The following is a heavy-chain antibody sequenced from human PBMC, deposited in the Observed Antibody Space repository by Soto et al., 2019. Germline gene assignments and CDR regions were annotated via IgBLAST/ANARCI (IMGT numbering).Heavy chain of an antibody. Sequence: GGSLRLSCAASGFIFSNYEMNWVRQAPGKGLEWLSYISSVGSTVYYADSVKGRFTISRDSAKSSLYLQMNSLGAEDTAVYYCAKEATNINNFDYWGKGTLVTVSS. CDR3: AKEATNINNFDY. J-gene: IGHJ4*02. V-gene: IGHV3-48*03. D-gene: IGHD1-26*01. CDR1: GFIFSNYE. CDR2: ISSVGSTV.